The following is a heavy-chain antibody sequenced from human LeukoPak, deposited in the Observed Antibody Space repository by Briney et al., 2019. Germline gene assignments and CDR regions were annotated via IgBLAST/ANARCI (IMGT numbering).Heavy chain of an antibody. J-gene: IGHJ4*02. CDR3: ARGTMVRGVIITD. D-gene: IGHD3-10*01. CDR1: GLTFSSYS. Sequence: GGSLRLSCAASGLTFSSYSMNWVRQAPGKGLEWVSSISSSSSYIYYADSVKGRFTISRDSAKNSLYLQMNSLRAEDTAVYYCARGTMVRGVIITDWGQGTLVTVPS. V-gene: IGHV3-21*01. CDR2: ISSSSSYI.